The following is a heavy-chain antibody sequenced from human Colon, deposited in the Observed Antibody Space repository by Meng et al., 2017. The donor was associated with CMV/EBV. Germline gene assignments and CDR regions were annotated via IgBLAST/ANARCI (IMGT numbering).Heavy chain of an antibody. CDR2: IKTDGSTT. CDR1: GFTFSNYL. J-gene: IGHJ4*02. D-gene: IGHD3-10*01. CDR3: ANYKQQMYLLEY. V-gene: IGHV3-74*01. Sequence: EVQLVESGGGLVQPGGSLRLSCAASGFTFSNYLMHWVRQAPGKGLVWVSRIKTDGSTTNYADSVKGRFTISRDNAKNTLYLQMNSLRAEDTAVYYCANYKQQMYLLEYWGQGTLVTVSS.